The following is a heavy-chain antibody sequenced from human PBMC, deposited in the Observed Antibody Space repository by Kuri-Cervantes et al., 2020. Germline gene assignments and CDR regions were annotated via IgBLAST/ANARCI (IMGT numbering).Heavy chain of an antibody. V-gene: IGHV3-15*01. CDR2: IKSKTDGGTT. CDR1: GFTFSNAW. Sequence: ETLSLTCAASGFTFSNAWMSWVRQAPGKGLEWVGRIKSKTDGGTTDYAAPVKGRFTISRDNAKNSLYLQMNSLRAEDTAVYYCARPPARYSSGWYGSWGQGTLVTVSS. J-gene: IGHJ5*01. D-gene: IGHD6-19*01. CDR3: ARPPARYSSGWYGS.